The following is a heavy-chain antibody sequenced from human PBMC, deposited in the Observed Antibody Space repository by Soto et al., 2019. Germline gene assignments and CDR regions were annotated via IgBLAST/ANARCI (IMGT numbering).Heavy chain of an antibody. CDR3: ARVGLPGWFDP. V-gene: IGHV4-59*01. CDR2: IYYSGST. D-gene: IGHD3-10*01. J-gene: IGHJ5*02. Sequence: SETLSLACTVSGGSISSYYWSWIRQPPGKGLEWIGYIYYSGSTNYNPSLKSRVTISVDTSKNQFSLKLSSVTAADTAVYYCARVGLPGWFDPWGQGTLVTVSS. CDR1: GGSISSYY.